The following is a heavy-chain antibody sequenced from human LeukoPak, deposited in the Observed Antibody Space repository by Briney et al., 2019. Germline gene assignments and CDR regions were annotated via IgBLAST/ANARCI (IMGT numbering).Heavy chain of an antibody. CDR2: INPNSGGT. D-gene: IGHD3-10*01. CDR3: ARGRGAHYKPHFDY. CDR1: GYTFTGCY. V-gene: IGHV1-2*04. J-gene: IGHJ4*02. Sequence: GASVKVSCKAPGYTFTGCYMHWVRQAPGQGLEWMGWINPNSGGTNYAQKFQGWVTMTRDTSISTAYMELSRLRSDDTAVYYCARGRGAHYKPHFDYWGQGTLVTVSS.